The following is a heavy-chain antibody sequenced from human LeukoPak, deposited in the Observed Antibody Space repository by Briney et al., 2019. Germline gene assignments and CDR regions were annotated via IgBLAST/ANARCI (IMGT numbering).Heavy chain of an antibody. J-gene: IGHJ4*02. CDR3: ARSRSGPIDY. CDR2: IYYSGST. Sequence: SQTLSLTCTVSGGSISSGGYYWSWIRQHPGKGLEWIGYIYYSGSTYYNPSLKSRVTISVDTSKNQFSLKLSSVTAADTAVHYCARSRSGPIDYWGQGTLVTVSS. D-gene: IGHD3-10*01. CDR1: GGSISSGGYY. V-gene: IGHV4-31*03.